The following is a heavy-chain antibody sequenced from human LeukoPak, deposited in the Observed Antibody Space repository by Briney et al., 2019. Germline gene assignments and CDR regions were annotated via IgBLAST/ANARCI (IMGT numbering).Heavy chain of an antibody. CDR1: GFTFSSYG. V-gene: IGHV3-23*01. Sequence: GGSLRLSCAASGFTFSSYGMHWVRQAPGKGLEWVSAISGSGGSTYYADSVKGRFTISRDNSKNTLYLQMNSLRAEDTAVYYCAKPETASAAGTGDYWGQGTLVTVSS. J-gene: IGHJ4*02. CDR2: ISGSGGST. CDR3: AKPETASAAGTGDY. D-gene: IGHD6-13*01.